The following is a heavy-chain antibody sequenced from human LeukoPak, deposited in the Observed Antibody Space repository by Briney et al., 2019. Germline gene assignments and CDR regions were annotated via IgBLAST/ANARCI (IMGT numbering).Heavy chain of an antibody. V-gene: IGHV5-51*01. CDR2: IYPDDSDT. J-gene: IGHJ4*02. Sequence: GESLKTSCKGSGDSFTTHWIVWVRQMPGKGLEWMGIIYPDDSDTRYSPSFQGQVTISADKSISTAYLQWSSLKASNTAMYYCARSAAAVVQFDYWGQGTLVTVSS. CDR1: GDSFTTHW. CDR3: ARSAAAVVQFDY. D-gene: IGHD6-13*01.